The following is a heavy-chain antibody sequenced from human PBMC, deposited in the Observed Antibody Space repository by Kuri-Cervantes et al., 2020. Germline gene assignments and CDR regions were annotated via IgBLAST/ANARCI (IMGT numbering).Heavy chain of an antibody. J-gene: IGHJ3*02. Sequence: SGPTLVKPTQTLTLTCTFSGFSLSTSGMRVSWIRQPPGKALEWLALIYWDDDKRYSPSLKSRLTITKDTSKNQVVLTMTNMDPVDTATYYCAQQLGVDAFDIWGQGTMVTVSS. CDR3: AQQLGVDAFDI. D-gene: IGHD3-16*01. V-gene: IGHV2-5*08. CDR2: IYWDDDK. CDR1: GFSLSTSGMR.